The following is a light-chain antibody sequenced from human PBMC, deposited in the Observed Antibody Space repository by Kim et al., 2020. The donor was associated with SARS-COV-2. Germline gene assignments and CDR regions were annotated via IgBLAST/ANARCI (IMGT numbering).Light chain of an antibody. Sequence: GHRDTFSCSGSITNIGSNVVNWYQQLPGTAPKLLMYSNDYRPSGVPDRFSGSKSGTSASLAISGLQSEDEADYYCAAWDDSLKGSVFGGGTQLTVL. CDR3: AAWDDSLKGSV. V-gene: IGLV1-44*01. CDR2: SND. CDR1: ITNIGSNV. J-gene: IGLJ3*02.